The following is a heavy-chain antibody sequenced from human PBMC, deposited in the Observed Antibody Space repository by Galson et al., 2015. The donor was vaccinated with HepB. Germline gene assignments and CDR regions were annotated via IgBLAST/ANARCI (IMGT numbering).Heavy chain of an antibody. J-gene: IGHJ6*02. D-gene: IGHD6-19*01. CDR3: AKGLGGSGSGMDV. Sequence: SLRLSCAVSGFTLNRYAMSWVRQAPGKGLEWVSAVSGSGGSTFYADSVKGRFTISTDNSKNTLYLQMNSLRAEDTAVYHCAKGLGGSGSGMDVWGQGTTVTVSS. CDR1: GFTLNRYA. V-gene: IGHV3-23*01. CDR2: VSGSGGST.